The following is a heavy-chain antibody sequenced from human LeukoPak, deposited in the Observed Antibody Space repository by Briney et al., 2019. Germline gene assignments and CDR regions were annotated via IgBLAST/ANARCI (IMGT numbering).Heavy chain of an antibody. V-gene: IGHV4-39*01. CDR1: GGSISSRSYY. CDR3: ARSQPYYYYMDV. Sequence: SDTLSLTCTVSGGSISSRSYYWRWIRQPPGKGLEWIGSIYYSGSTYYNPSLKSRVTISVDTSKNQFSLKLSSVTAADTAVYYCARSQPYYYYMDVWGKGTTVTVSS. J-gene: IGHJ6*03. D-gene: IGHD1-1*01. CDR2: IYYSGST.